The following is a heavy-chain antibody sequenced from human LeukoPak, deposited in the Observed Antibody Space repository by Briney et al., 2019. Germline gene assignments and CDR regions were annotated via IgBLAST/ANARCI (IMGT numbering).Heavy chain of an antibody. D-gene: IGHD3-16*01. J-gene: IGHJ3*02. CDR2: IYTSGST. CDR3: AREGGPGGAFDI. CDR1: GGSISSGSYY. Sequence: PSETLSLTCTVSGGSISSGSYYWSWIRQPAGKGLEWIGRIYTSGSTNYNPSLKSRVTISVDTSKNQFSLKLSSVTAADTAVYYCAREGGPGGAFDIWGQGTMVTVSS. V-gene: IGHV4-61*02.